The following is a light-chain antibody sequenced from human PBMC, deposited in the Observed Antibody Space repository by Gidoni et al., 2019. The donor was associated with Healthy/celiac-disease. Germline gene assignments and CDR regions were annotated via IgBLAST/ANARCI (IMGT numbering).Light chain of an antibody. J-gene: IGLJ3*02. CDR2: GKN. V-gene: IGLV3-19*01. Sequence: SSELTQDPAVSVALGQTVRITCQGDSLRSYYASWYQQKPGQAPVLVIYGKNNRPSGIPDRFSGSSSGNTASLTITGAQAEDEADYYCNSRDSSGNHLTFGQGTK. CDR3: NSRDSSGNHLT. CDR1: SLRSYY.